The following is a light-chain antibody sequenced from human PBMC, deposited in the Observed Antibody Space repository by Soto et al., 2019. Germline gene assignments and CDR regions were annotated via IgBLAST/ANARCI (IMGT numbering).Light chain of an antibody. Sequence: DIQMTQSPSTLSAAIGDRVTMSCRASQSISSWLAWYQQKPGKAPNLLIYDASSLQSGVPSSFSGSGSGTDFTLTISSLQPEDFATYYCQQSFITPRTFGQGTQVDI. CDR3: QQSFITPRT. CDR2: DAS. J-gene: IGKJ2*01. CDR1: QSISSW. V-gene: IGKV1-39*01.